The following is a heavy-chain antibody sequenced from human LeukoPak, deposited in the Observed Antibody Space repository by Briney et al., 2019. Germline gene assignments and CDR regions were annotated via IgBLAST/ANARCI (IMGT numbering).Heavy chain of an antibody. J-gene: IGHJ4*02. Sequence: SVKVSCKASGGTFSSYAISWVRQAPGQGLEWMGGIIPIFGTANYAQKFQGRVTMTRDTSISTAYMELSRLRSDDTAVYYCARDGWELLPFPGYYFDYGGQGTLVTVSS. V-gene: IGHV1-69*05. CDR2: IIPIFGTA. CDR1: GGTFSSYA. D-gene: IGHD1-26*01. CDR3: ARDGWELLPFPGYYFDY.